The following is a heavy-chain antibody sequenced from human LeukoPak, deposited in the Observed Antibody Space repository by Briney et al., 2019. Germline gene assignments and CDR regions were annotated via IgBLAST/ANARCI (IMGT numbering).Heavy chain of an antibody. CDR2: IKSKIDGGTT. CDR1: VFTGRNAG. V-gene: IGHV3-15*01. J-gene: IGHJ4*02. CDR3: TTDTAHTSGWLY. D-gene: IGHD6-19*01. Sequence: GASLRLSCGTSVFTGRNAGMNCVRHTQEKRLEWVGRIKSKIDGGTTDYAAPVKGGLTISRDDSKNTLYLQMNSLKTEDTAVYYCTTDTAHTSGWLYWGREPWSPSPQ.